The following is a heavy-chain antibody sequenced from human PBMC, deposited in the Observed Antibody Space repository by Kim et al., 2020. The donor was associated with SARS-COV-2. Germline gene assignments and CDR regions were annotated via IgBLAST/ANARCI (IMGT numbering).Heavy chain of an antibody. V-gene: IGHV4-34*01. CDR3: ARGRRVSQRYCSSTSCRPGAAFDI. D-gene: IGHD2-2*01. J-gene: IGHJ3*02. CDR2: INHSGST. Sequence: SETLSLTCAVYGGSFSGYYWSWIRQPPGKGLEWIGEINHSGSTNYNPSLKSRVTISVDTSKNQFSLKLSSVTAADTAVYYCARGRRVSQRYCSSTSCRPGAAFDIWGQGTMVTVSS. CDR1: GGSFSGYY.